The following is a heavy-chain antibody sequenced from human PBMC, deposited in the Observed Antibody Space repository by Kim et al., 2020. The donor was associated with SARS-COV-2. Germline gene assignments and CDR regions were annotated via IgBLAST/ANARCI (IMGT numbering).Heavy chain of an antibody. V-gene: IGHV4-34*01. D-gene: IGHD2-15*01. Sequence: SGSTNYNPSLKSRVTISVDTSKNQFSLKLGAVTAADTAVYCCAGRTGFDYWGQGTLVTVSS. CDR3: AGRTGFDY. CDR2: SGST. J-gene: IGHJ4*02.